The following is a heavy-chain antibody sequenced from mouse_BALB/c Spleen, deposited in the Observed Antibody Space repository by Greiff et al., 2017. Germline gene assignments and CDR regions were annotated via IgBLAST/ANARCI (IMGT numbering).Heavy chain of an antibody. CDR2: IWRGGST. CDR1: GFSLTSYG. J-gene: IGHJ4*01. Sequence: LQESGPSLVQPSQSLSITCTVSGFSLTSYGVHWVRQSPGKGLEWLGVIWRGGSTDYNAAFMSRLSITKDNSKSQVFFKMNSLQADDTAIYYCAKKGTHYAMDYWGQGTSVTVSS. D-gene: IGHD2-14*01. V-gene: IGHV2-5-1*01. CDR3: AKKGTHYAMDY.